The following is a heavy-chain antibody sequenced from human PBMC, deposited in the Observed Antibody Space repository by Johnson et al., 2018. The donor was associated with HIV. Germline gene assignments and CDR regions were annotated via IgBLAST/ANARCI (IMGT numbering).Heavy chain of an antibody. CDR1: GFIFSSYG. CDR2: IWYDGSNK. CDR3: AKDLRVFDWFNAYDAFDI. J-gene: IGHJ3*02. D-gene: IGHD3-9*01. Sequence: QVQLVESGGGVVQPGRSPRLSCAASGFIFSSYGMHWVRQAPGKGLEWVAVIWYDGSNKYYADSVKGRFTISRDNSKNTLYLKMNSLRADDTAVYYCAKDLRVFDWFNAYDAFDIWGQGTMVTVSS. V-gene: IGHV3-33*06.